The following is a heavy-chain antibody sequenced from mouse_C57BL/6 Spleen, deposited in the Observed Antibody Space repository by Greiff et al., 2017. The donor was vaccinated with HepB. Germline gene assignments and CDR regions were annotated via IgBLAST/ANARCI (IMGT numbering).Heavy chain of an antibody. D-gene: IGHD1-1*01. CDR1: GYTFTSYW. Sequence: VQVVESGAELAKPGASVKLSCKASGYTFTSYWMHWVKQRPGQGLEWIGYINPSSGYTKYNQKFKDKATLTADKSSSTAYMQLSSLTYEDSAVYYCARSTTGDYVDYWGQGTTLTVSS. CDR2: INPSSGYT. CDR3: ARSTTGDYVDY. V-gene: IGHV1-7*01. J-gene: IGHJ2*01.